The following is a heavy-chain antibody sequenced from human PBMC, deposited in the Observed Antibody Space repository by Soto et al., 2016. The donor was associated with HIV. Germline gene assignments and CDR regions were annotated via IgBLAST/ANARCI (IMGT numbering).Heavy chain of an antibody. CDR2: IYSDDST. V-gene: IGHV3-66*01. Sequence: EEQLVESGGGLVQPGGSLRLSCTASGITVTNTYLNWVRQAPGKGLEWVSVIYSDDSTFYADSVRGRFTISRDISKNTLFLQMNSLRAEDTAIYYCARERDYDSSEDGFDMWGQGTNGHRLF. J-gene: IGHJ3*02. CDR3: ARERDYDSSEDGFDM. CDR1: GITVTNTY. D-gene: IGHD3-22*01.